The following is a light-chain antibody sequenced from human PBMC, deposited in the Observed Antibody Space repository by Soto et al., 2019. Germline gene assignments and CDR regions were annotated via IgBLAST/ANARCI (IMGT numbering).Light chain of an antibody. CDR2: DAS. J-gene: IGKJ5*01. CDR1: QSVSSN. CDR3: QQYHNWPIT. Sequence: EIVMTQSPATLSVSPGESATISCRASQSVSSNLAWHQQKPGQAPRILMYDASTRATGISARFSGSGSGTEFTLTISSLQSEDFAVYYCQQYHNWPITCGQGTRREIK. V-gene: IGKV3-15*01.